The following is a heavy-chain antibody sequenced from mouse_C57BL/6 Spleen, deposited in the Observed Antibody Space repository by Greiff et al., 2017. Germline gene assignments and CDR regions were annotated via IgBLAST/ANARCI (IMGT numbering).Heavy chain of an antibody. CDR2: IYPGDGDT. D-gene: IGHD5-5*01. CDR3: ARRGLPNSLWDY. Sequence: QVQLQQSGPELVKPGASVKISCKASGYAFSSSWMNWVKQRPGQGLEWIGRIYPGDGDTNYNGKFKGKATLTADKSSSTAYMQLSSLTSEDSAVYFCARRGLPNSLWDYWGQGTTLTVSS. V-gene: IGHV1-82*01. CDR1: GYAFSSSW. J-gene: IGHJ2*01.